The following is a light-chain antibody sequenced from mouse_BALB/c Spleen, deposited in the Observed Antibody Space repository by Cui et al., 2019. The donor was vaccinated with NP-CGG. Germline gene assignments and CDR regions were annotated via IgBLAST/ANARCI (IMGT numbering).Light chain of an antibody. J-gene: IGLJ1*01. CDR1: TGAVTTSNY. Sequence: QAVVTHASAPTTSPGETVTITCRSRTGAVTTSNYANWVQEKPDQLFTGLIGGTNNRAPGVPARFSGSLIGDKAALTITGAQTEDEAIYFCALWYSNHWVFGGGTKLTVL. CDR3: ALWYSNHWV. CDR2: GTN. V-gene: IGLV1*01.